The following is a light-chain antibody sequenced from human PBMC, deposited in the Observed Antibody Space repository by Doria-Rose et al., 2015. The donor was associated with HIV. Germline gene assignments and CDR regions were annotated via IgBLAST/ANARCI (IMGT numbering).Light chain of an antibody. V-gene: IGKV4-1*01. Sequence: DIRLTQSPESLGMSLGERATLNCKSNQSLLYTSKNYLAWYQQKPGQPPKLLIYWASTRQSGVPARFSGSGFGTDFTLTISSLVAEDVAVYYCQQYYDTPSFGPGTTVDIK. CDR1: QSLLYTSKNY. CDR3: QQYYDTPS. CDR2: WAS. J-gene: IGKJ3*01.